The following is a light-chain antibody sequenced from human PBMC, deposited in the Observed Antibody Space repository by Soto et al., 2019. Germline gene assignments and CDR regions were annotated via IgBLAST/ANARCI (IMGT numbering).Light chain of an antibody. Sequence: DIQMTQSPSTLSASVGDRVTITCRASPSINSWLAWYQQKPGKAPKLLIYKESSLESGVPSRFSGSGSGTEXXXXXXXXXXXDFATYYCQQYNSYSGTFGQGTKVEIK. CDR1: PSINSW. CDR3: QQYNSYSGT. CDR2: KES. V-gene: IGKV1-5*03. J-gene: IGKJ1*01.